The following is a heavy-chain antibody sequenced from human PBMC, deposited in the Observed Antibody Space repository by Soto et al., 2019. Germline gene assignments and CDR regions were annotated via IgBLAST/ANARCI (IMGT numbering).Heavy chain of an antibody. D-gene: IGHD3-10*01. Sequence: SETLSLTCNVSGESITNYYWSWIRQPPGKGLEWIGHIYNIGTTNYSPSLKSRVTISVDTLKNQFSLKLSSVTAADTAVYYCARFEGSQGGFDYWGQGTLVTVSS. CDR2: IYNIGTT. V-gene: IGHV4-59*01. CDR3: ARFEGSQGGFDY. CDR1: GESITNYY. J-gene: IGHJ4*02.